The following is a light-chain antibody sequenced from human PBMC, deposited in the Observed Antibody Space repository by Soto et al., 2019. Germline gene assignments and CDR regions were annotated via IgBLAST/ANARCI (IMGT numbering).Light chain of an antibody. CDR3: QQSHSSPIT. J-gene: IGKJ4*02. Sequence: DIQMTQSPSSLSASVGDSVTITCRAGQTISRLLNWYQHKPGKAPKLLMTAASSLQGGVPSRFSGSGSGTDCTLTISSVQPEDSATYYCQQSHSSPITFGGGTKVEIK. CDR2: AAS. CDR1: QTISRL. V-gene: IGKV1-39*01.